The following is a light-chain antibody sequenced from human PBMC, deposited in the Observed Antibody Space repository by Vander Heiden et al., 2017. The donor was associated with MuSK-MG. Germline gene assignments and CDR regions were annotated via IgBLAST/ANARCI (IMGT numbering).Light chain of an antibody. CDR3: QQYNSYSPST. CDR1: QSISSR. CDR2: KAS. J-gene: IGKJ4*01. Sequence: DIQMTQSPSTLSASVGDRVTITCRASQSISSRLAWYQQKPGKAPNLLIYKASNLQSGVPSRFSGSGYGTEFTLTISSLQPDDFATYYCQQYNSYSPSTFGGGTKVEIK. V-gene: IGKV1-5*03.